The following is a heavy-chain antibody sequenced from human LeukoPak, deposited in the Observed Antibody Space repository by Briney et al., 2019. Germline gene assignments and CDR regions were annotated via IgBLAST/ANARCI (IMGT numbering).Heavy chain of an antibody. Sequence: ASVKVSCKASGGTFSSYAISWVRQAPGQGLEWMGRIIPILGIANYAQKFQGRVTITADKSTSTAYMELSSLRSEDTAVYYCARGGMGYSGSYFPPDYWGQGTLVTVSS. J-gene: IGHJ4*02. D-gene: IGHD1-26*01. CDR1: GGTFSSYA. V-gene: IGHV1-69*04. CDR2: IIPILGIA. CDR3: ARGGMGYSGSYFPPDY.